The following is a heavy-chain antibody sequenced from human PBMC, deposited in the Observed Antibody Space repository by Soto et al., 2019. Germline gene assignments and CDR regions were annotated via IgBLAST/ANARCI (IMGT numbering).Heavy chain of an antibody. J-gene: IGHJ4*02. CDR1: GFTFRSYS. CDR2: ISSSSSTI. CDR3: ATDLRHLRLGELSLYRSFDY. V-gene: IGHV3-48*02. Sequence: GCLRLAGSASGFTFRSYSMTWFRKAAGKGLEWVSYISSSSSTIYYADSVKGRFTISRDNAKNSLYLQMNSLSDEDTAVYYCATDLRHLRLGELSLYRSFDYWGQGTLVTVHS. D-gene: IGHD3-16*02.